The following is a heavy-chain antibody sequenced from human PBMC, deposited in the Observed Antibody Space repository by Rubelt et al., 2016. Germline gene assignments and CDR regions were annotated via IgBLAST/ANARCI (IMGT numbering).Heavy chain of an antibody. V-gene: IGHV1-2*06. CDR2: INPNSGGT. Sequence: WMGRINPNSGGTNYAQKFQGRVTMTTDTSTSTAYMELRSLRSDDTAVYYCARGLGDFWSGYYYYGMDVWGQGTTVTVSS. CDR3: ARGLGDFWSGYYYYGMDV. J-gene: IGHJ6*02. D-gene: IGHD3-3*01.